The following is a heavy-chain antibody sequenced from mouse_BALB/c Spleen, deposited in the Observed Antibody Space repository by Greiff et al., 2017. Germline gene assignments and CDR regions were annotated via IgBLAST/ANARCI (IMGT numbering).Heavy chain of an antibody. D-gene: IGHD2-10*02. Sequence: VHLVESGPGLVAPSQSLSITCTVSGFSLTSYGVHWVRQPPGKGLEWLGVIWAGGSTNYNSALMSRLSISKDNSKSQVFLKMNSLQTDDTAMYYCAREYGNYLYYAMDYWGQGTSVTVSS. CDR3: AREYGNYLYYAMDY. CDR2: IWAGGST. J-gene: IGHJ4*01. CDR1: GFSLTSYG. V-gene: IGHV2-9*02.